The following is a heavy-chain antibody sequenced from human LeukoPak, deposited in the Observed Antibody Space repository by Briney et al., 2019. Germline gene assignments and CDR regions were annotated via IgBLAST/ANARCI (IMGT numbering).Heavy chain of an antibody. CDR2: IKPDGTTK. Sequence: GGSLRLSCAASGFPFSSYSMTWVRQAPGKGLEWVANIKPDGTTKFYVDSVKGRFTISRDNALSSLYLQMNSLRAEDTAIYYCARSIPYGTTWYGRSDYWGQGTLVTVSS. D-gene: IGHD6-13*01. CDR1: GFPFSSYS. J-gene: IGHJ4*02. V-gene: IGHV3-7*03. CDR3: ARSIPYGTTWYGRSDY.